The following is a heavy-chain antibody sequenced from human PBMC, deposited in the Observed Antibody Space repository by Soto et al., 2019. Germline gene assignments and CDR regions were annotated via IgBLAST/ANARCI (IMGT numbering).Heavy chain of an antibody. CDR2: ISYDGSNQ. V-gene: IGHV3-30*18. Sequence: CLRLSGAASGFTFNIYGMHWVRQAPDKGLEWVALISYDGSNQYYADSVKGRFTISRDNSKKTLFLQMNSLRADDTAVYYCAKDQASGQGSFDSWGQGTLVTVSS. CDR1: GFTFNIYG. J-gene: IGHJ4*02. CDR3: AKDQASGQGSFDS.